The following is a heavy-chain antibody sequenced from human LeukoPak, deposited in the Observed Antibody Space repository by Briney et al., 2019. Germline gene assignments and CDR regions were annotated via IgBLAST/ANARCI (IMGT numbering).Heavy chain of an antibody. CDR1: GFTFTTYS. CDR3: ASSSGWYYFDY. Sequence: GGSLRLSCAASGFTFTTYSMNWVRQAPGKGLEWVSSISSDSNYIYYADSLKGRFTISRDNAKNSLHLQMNSLRAEDTAVYYCASSSGWYYFDYWGQGTLVTVSS. CDR2: ISSDSNYI. D-gene: IGHD6-19*01. J-gene: IGHJ4*02. V-gene: IGHV3-21*01.